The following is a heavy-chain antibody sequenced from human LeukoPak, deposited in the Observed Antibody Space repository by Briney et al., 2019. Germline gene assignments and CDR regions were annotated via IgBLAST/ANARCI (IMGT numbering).Heavy chain of an antibody. D-gene: IGHD6-13*01. J-gene: IGHJ5*02. CDR3: AKEGIAAAGTTHSYNWFDP. CDR1: GFTFDDYA. CDR2: ISWDGGST. Sequence: GGSLRLSCAASGFTFDDYAMHWVRQAPGKGLEWVSLISWDGGSTYYADSVKGRFTISRDNSKNSLYLQMNSLRAEDTALYYCAKEGIAAAGTTHSYNWFDPWGQGTLVTVSS. V-gene: IGHV3-43D*03.